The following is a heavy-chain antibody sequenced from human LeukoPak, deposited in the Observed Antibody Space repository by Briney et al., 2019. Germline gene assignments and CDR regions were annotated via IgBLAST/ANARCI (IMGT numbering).Heavy chain of an antibody. J-gene: IGHJ4*02. D-gene: IGHD1-26*01. Sequence: PSETLSLTCTVSGGSISSYYWTWIRQPPGKGLEWIGYIYYSGSTNYNPSLKSRVTISVDTSKNQFSLKLSSVTAVDTAVYYCAREGAVGATTWYFDYWGQGALVTVSS. CDR1: GGSISSYY. CDR3: AREGAVGATTWYFDY. V-gene: IGHV4-59*01. CDR2: IYYSGST.